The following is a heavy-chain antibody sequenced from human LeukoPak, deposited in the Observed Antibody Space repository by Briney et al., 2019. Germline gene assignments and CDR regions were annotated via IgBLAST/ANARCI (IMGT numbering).Heavy chain of an antibody. D-gene: IGHD2-2*01. CDR2: IYTSGST. Sequence: NPSETLSLTCTVSGGSISSGSYYWSWIRQPAGKGLEWIGRIYTSGSTNYNPSLKSRVTISVDTSKNQFSLKLSSVTAADTAVYYCAGEYQPLHYMDVWGKGTTVTISS. V-gene: IGHV4-61*02. J-gene: IGHJ6*03. CDR3: AGEYQPLHYMDV. CDR1: GGSISSGSYY.